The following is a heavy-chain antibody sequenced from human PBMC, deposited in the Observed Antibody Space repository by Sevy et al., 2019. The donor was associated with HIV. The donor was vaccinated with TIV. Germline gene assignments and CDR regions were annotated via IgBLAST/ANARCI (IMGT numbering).Heavy chain of an antibody. V-gene: IGHV3-15*01. D-gene: IGHD3-22*01. CDR2: IKSKIDGETT. Sequence: GGSLRLSCAVSGFTFNNAWMNWVRQAPGTGLQWVGLIKSKIDGETTDYAEPGKGRFTISRDDSKNTLYLQLNGLKIEDTAVYYCATAPGYYDSAPFDYWGPGTLVTVSS. J-gene: IGHJ4*02. CDR3: ATAPGYYDSAPFDY. CDR1: GFTFNNAW.